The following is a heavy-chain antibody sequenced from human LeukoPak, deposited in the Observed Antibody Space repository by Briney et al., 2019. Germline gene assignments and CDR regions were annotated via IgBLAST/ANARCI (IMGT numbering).Heavy chain of an antibody. CDR2: IYYSGST. CDR1: GGSISSSSYY. J-gene: IGHJ4*02. Sequence: PSETLSLTCTVSGGSISSSSYYWGWIRQPPGKGLEWIGSIYYSGSTYYNPSLKSRVTISVDTSKNQFSLKLSSVTAADTAVYYCARARDYIWGSYRYKVPFDYWGQGTLVTVSS. CDR3: ARARDYIWGSYRYKVPFDY. V-gene: IGHV4-39*01. D-gene: IGHD3-16*02.